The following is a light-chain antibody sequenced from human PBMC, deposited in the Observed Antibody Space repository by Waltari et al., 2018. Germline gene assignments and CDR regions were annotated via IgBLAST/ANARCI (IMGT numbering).Light chain of an antibody. CDR1: SSDIGAFNS. J-gene: IGLJ1*01. CDR3: SSYAGSFTYV. Sequence: QSALTQPPSASGSPGQSVTISCSGTSSDIGAFNSVPWYQQHPGKAPKLMIYEVIKRPSGVPPRFSGSKSGNTASLTVSELQAEDEADYYCSSYAGSFTYVFGTGTKVTVL. V-gene: IGLV2-8*01. CDR2: EVI.